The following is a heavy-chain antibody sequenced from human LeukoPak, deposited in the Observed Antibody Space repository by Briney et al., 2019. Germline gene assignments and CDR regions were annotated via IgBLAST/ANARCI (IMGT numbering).Heavy chain of an antibody. J-gene: IGHJ4*02. CDR1: GFTFSSYG. V-gene: IGHV3-30*18. CDR2: ILFGGINK. Sequence: GGSLRLSCAASGFTFSSYGMHWVRQAPGKGLEWVAVILFGGINKYYADSVKGRFTISRDNSKNTLYLQMNSLRAEDTAVYYCAKERDGYFDYWGQGILVTVSS. D-gene: IGHD5-24*01. CDR3: AKERDGYFDY.